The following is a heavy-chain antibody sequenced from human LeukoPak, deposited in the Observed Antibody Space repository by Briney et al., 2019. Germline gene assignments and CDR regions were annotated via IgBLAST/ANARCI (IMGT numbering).Heavy chain of an antibody. CDR1: GGSISSYY. CDR3: ARYYDFWSGSSRLYFFDY. V-gene: IGHV4-59*08. D-gene: IGHD3-3*01. Sequence: PSETLSLTCTVSGGSISSYYWSWIRQPPGKGLEWIGYIYYSGSTNYNPSLKSRVTISVDTSKNQFSLKLSSVTAADTAVYYCARYYDFWSGSSRLYFFDYWGQGTLVTVS. J-gene: IGHJ4*02. CDR2: IYYSGST.